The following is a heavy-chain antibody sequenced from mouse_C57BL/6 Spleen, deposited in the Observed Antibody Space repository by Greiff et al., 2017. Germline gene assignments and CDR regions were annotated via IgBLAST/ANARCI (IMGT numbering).Heavy chain of an antibody. V-gene: IGHV2-2*01. CDR1: GFSLTSYG. CDR2: IWSGGST. D-gene: IGHD2-5*01. J-gene: IGHJ2*01. CDR3: ARNSPAYYSNGNYFDY. Sequence: QVQLKESGPGLVQPSQSLSITCTVSGFSLTSYGVHWVRQSPGKGLEWLGVIWSGGSTDYNAAFISRLSISKDNSKSQVFFKMNSLQADDTAIYYCARNSPAYYSNGNYFDYWGQGTTLTVAS.